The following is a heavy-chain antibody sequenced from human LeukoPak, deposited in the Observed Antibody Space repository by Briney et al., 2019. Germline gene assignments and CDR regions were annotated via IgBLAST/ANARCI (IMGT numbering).Heavy chain of an antibody. V-gene: IGHV3-30-3*01. CDR3: ARDRVGATLDY. Sequence: PGRSLRLSGAASGFTFSSYGMHWVRQAPGKGLEWVALVSYDGSSKYYADSVKGRFTISRDNSKNTLYLEMNSLRAEDTAVYYCARDRVGATLDYWGQGTLVTVSS. J-gene: IGHJ4*02. CDR1: GFTFSSYG. D-gene: IGHD1-26*01. CDR2: VSYDGSSK.